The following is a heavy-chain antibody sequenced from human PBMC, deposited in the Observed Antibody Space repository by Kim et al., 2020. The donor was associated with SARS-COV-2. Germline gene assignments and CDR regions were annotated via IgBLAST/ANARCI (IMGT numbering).Heavy chain of an antibody. J-gene: IGHJ4*02. Sequence: SRVTIYVDTSKNQFSLKLSSVTAADTAVYYCARLIRPRFGELSAAYYFDYWGQGTLVTVSS. V-gene: IGHV4-39*01. D-gene: IGHD3-10*01. CDR3: ARLIRPRFGELSAAYYFDY.